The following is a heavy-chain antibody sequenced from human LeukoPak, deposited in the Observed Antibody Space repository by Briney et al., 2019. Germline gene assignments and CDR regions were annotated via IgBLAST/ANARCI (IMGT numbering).Heavy chain of an antibody. CDR3: AGLVGRYSSGLYYYYFDY. J-gene: IGHJ4*02. D-gene: IGHD3-22*01. CDR2: MYLSGTT. Sequence: SVTLSLTCTVSGDSINSLDLWSWVRQPPRKVLPWIGEMYLSGTTYSNPSVKSRVTISLDKSKNQFFLNLSSVTAADTAVYYCAGLVGRYSSGLYYYYFDYWGQGTLVTVSS. V-gene: IGHV4-4*02. CDR1: GDSINSLDL.